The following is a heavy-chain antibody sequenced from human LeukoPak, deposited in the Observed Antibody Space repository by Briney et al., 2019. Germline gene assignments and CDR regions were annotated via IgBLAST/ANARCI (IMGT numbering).Heavy chain of an antibody. CDR2: INADGSGT. D-gene: IGHD6-19*01. CDR3: ARDGYSSGFFDY. CDR1: GFTFSSHW. J-gene: IGHJ4*02. Sequence: GGSLRLSRAASGFTFSSHWMHWVRQAPEKRLVGVAHINADGSGTYYAASVKGRFTISRDNAKNSLYLQMNSLRAENTAVYYCARDGYSSGFFDYWGQGTLVTVSS. V-gene: IGHV3-74*01.